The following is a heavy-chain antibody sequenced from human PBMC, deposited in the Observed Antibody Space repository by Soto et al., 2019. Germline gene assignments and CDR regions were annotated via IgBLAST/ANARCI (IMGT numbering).Heavy chain of an antibody. J-gene: IGHJ1*01. D-gene: IGHD3-16*01. Sequence: QVQLVESGGGVVQPGTSLRVSCVGSGFTFRSYVIHWVRQAPGKGLEWVALTSYDGSDKYYGDSVRGRFTISRDNSGNTVDLQMDSRRLEDTALYYCARWGTTGGLDVWGQGTLVSVSS. CDR3: ARWGTTGGLDV. V-gene: IGHV3-33*05. CDR2: TSYDGSDK. CDR1: GFTFRSYV.